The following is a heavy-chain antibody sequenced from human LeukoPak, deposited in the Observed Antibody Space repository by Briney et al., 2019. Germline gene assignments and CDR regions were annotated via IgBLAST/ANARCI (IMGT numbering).Heavy chain of an antibody. CDR2: IYHSGST. V-gene: IGHV4-30-2*01. CDR1: GGSISSGGYS. CDR3: ARFRITVDSFDY. Sequence: PSQTLSLTCAVSGGSISSGGYSWSWIRQPPGKGLEWIGYIYHSGSTYYNPSLKSRVTISVDRSKNQFSLKLSSVTAADTAVYYCARFRITVDSFDYWGQGTLVTVSS. D-gene: IGHD3-10*01. J-gene: IGHJ4*02.